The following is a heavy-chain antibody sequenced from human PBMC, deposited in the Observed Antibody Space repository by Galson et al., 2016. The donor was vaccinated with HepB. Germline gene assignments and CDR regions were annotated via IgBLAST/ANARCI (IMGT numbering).Heavy chain of an antibody. D-gene: IGHD3-22*01. J-gene: IGHJ4*02. Sequence: SLRLSCAASGFTFRTYWMHWVRQVSGQGLVWVSRINTDGSITRYADSVKGRFTISRDNAKNTLYLQMNSLRAEDTAVYYCVGVSSGYYRHWGQGTLVTVSS. CDR3: VGVSSGYYRH. CDR2: INTDGSIT. V-gene: IGHV3-74*01. CDR1: GFTFRTYW.